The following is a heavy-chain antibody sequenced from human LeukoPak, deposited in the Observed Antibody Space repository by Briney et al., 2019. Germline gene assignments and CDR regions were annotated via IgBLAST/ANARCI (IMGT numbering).Heavy chain of an antibody. J-gene: IGHJ4*02. V-gene: IGHV1-2*02. Sequence: KPGASVKVSCKDSGYTFTGYYMHWVRQAPGQGLEWMGWINPNSGGTNYAQKFQGRVTMTRGTSISTAYMELSRLRSDDTAVYYCARDLTGIAAAGGGYWGQGTLVTVSS. CDR2: INPNSGGT. CDR1: GYTFTGYY. CDR3: ARDLTGIAAAGGGY. D-gene: IGHD6-13*01.